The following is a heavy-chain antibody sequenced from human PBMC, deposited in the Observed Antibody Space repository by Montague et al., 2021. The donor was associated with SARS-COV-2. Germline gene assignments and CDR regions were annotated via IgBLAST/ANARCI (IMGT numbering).Heavy chain of an antibody. Sequence: SETLSLTCTVSGGSMSDHYWAWIRQPPVKGLEWLAYIYYSGGINFNASLKSRVSMSVDTSKNQFSLKLTSVTAADTAVYYCARAVSVRRAGKWFDPWGQGTMVTVPS. D-gene: IGHD3-10*01. CDR3: ARAVSVRRAGKWFDP. J-gene: IGHJ5*02. CDR1: GGSMSDHY. V-gene: IGHV4-59*11. CDR2: IYYSGGI.